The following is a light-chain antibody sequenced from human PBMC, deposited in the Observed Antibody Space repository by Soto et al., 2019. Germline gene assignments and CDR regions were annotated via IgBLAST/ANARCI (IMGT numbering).Light chain of an antibody. V-gene: IGLV2-8*01. CDR3: SSYAGSNSVV. CDR2: EVS. Sequence: QSALTQPPSASGSAGQSVTISCTGTSSDVGGYNYVSWYQQHAGKAPKLMIYEVSKRPSGVPDRFSGSKSGNTASLTVSGLQAEDEADYYCSSYAGSNSVVFCGGTKVTV. CDR1: SSDVGGYNY. J-gene: IGLJ2*01.